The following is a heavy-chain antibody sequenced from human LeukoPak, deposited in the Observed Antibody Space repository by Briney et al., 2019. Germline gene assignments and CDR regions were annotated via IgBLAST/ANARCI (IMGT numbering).Heavy chain of an antibody. CDR1: GFTFSSYA. D-gene: IGHD2-15*01. CDR3: AQLGYCSGGSCHYFDY. J-gene: IGHJ4*02. Sequence: GGSLRLSCAASGFTFSSYAMSWVRQAPGKGLEWVSAISGSGGSTYYADSVKGRFTISRDNSKNTLYLQMNSLRAEDTAVYYCAQLGYCSGGSCHYFDYWGQGTLVTVSS. CDR2: ISGSGGST. V-gene: IGHV3-23*01.